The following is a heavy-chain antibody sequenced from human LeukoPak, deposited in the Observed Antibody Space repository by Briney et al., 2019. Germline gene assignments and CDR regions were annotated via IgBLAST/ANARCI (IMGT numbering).Heavy chain of an antibody. CDR3: ARGLAYFDY. Sequence: PSGTLSLTCVVSSDSVSSRTSYWSWIRQSPGKGLEWIGYIYYTGSTNQNPSLKSRVTISVDMSKNQFSLKLSSVTAADTAVYYCARGLAYFDYWGQGTLVTVSP. CDR1: SDSVSSRTSY. CDR2: IYYTGST. V-gene: IGHV4-61*01. J-gene: IGHJ4*02. D-gene: IGHD3-16*01.